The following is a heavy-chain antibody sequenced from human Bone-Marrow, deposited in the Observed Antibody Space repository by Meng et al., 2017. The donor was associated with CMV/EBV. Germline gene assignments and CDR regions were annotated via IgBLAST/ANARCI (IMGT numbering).Heavy chain of an antibody. CDR3: ARTGYSSSWGAFDI. CDR2: INPNTGDT. CDR1: GYNFIDYY. J-gene: IGHJ3*02. V-gene: IGHV1-2*02. Sequence: ASVKVSCKTSGYNFIDYYVHWVRQAPGQGLEWMGWINPNTGDTKYKQRFQGRVTMTRDTSISTAYMELKWLRSDDTAVYYCARTGYSSSWGAFDIWGQGTMVTVSS. D-gene: IGHD6-13*01.